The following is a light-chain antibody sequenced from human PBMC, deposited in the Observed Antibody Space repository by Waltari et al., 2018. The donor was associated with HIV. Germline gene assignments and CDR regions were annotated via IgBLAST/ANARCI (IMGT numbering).Light chain of an antibody. V-gene: IGLV3-25*03. J-gene: IGLJ3*02. Sequence: SYELTQPPSVSVSPGQTARITCSGDALPKQYAYWYQQKAGQAPVLVIYKDSERPSGIPERFSGSSSGTTVTLTISGVQAEDDADYYCESAHSSLWVFGGGTKLTVL. CDR2: KDS. CDR3: ESAHSSLWV. CDR1: ALPKQY.